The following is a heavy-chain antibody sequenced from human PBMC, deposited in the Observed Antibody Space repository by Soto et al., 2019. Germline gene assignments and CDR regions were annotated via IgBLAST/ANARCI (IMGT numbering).Heavy chain of an antibody. V-gene: IGHV4-59*08. CDR3: ARSYCSGGSCYSPWFDP. Sequence: SETLSLTCTVSGGSISSYYWSWIRQPPGMGLEWIGYIYYSGSTNYNPSLKSRVTISVDTSKNQFSLKLSSVTAADTAVYYCARSYCSGGSCYSPWFDPWGQGTLVTVSS. D-gene: IGHD2-15*01. CDR2: IYYSGST. J-gene: IGHJ5*02. CDR1: GGSISSYY.